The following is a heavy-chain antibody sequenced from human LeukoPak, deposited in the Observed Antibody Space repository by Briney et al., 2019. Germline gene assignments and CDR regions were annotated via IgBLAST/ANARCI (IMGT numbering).Heavy chain of an antibody. CDR1: GGSISSYY. Sequence: PSETLSLTCTVSGGSISSYYWSWIRQPPGKGLEWIGYIYYSGSTNYNPSLKSRVTISVDTSKNQFSLKLSSVTAADTAVYYCARNSNYYDSSGYPPEYFDYWGQGTLVTVSS. J-gene: IGHJ4*02. CDR2: IYYSGST. CDR3: ARNSNYYDSSGYPPEYFDY. V-gene: IGHV4-59*01. D-gene: IGHD3-22*01.